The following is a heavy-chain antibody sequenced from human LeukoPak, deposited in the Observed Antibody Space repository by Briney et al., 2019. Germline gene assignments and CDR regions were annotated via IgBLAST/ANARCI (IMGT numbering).Heavy chain of an antibody. CDR3: ARDDTGTSYTYYGMDV. D-gene: IGHD1/OR15-1a*01. CDR2: ISSGGSTI. CDR1: RYTFIDYS. V-gene: IGHV3-48*01. Sequence: GGSLRLSCVASRYTFIDYSMNWVRQAPGKGLEWVSYISSGGSTIYYGDSVRGRFTISRDNAKNSLYLQMNSLRAEDTAVYYCARDDTGTSYTYYGMDVWGQGTTVTVSS. J-gene: IGHJ6*02.